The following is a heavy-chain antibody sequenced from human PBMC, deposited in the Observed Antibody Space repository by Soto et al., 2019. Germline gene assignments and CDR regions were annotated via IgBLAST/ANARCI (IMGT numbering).Heavy chain of an antibody. CDR1: GFTFSSYP. CDR3: AKTPFDSRGGDYFDS. V-gene: IGHV3-23*01. D-gene: IGHD3-22*01. J-gene: IGHJ4*02. Sequence: EVQLLESGGGLVQPGGSLRLSCVASGFTFSSYPMSWVRQAPGKGLEWVSAISGGGGITYYGDSVKGRFTISRDNSKNTLFLQMNSLRAADTAVYFCAKTPFDSRGGDYFDSWGQGTLVTVSS. CDR2: ISGGGGIT.